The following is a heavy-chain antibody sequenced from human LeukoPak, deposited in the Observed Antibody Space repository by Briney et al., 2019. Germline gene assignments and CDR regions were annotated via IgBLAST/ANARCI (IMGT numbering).Heavy chain of an antibody. V-gene: IGHV3-48*01. J-gene: IGHJ4*02. Sequence: GGSLRLSCATSGFTFTTYSMHWVRQAPGKGLEWVSYISSSSLSLYYADSVEGRFTIYRDKAKNSLYLQMNSLRAEDTAVYYCARDPTPTQLWFRGSFDYWGQGALVTVSS. CDR1: GFTFTTYS. CDR2: ISSSSLSL. D-gene: IGHD5-18*01. CDR3: ARDPTPTQLWFRGSFDY.